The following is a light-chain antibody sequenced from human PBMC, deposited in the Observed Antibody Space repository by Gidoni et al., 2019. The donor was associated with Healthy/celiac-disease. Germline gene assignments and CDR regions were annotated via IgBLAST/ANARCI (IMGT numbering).Light chain of an antibody. J-gene: IGKJ4*01. CDR1: QSISSY. CDR3: QQSYSTPRNT. Sequence: DIQMTQSPSSLSASVGDRVTITCRASQSISSYLNWYQKKPGKAHKLLIYAASSLQSGVPSRFSGSGSGTDFTLTISSLQPEDFATYYCQQSYSTPRNTFGGGTKVEIQ. V-gene: IGKV1-39*01. CDR2: AAS.